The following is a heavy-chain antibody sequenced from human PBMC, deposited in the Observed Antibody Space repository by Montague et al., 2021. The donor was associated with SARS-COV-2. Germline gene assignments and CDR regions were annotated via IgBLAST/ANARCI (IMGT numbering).Heavy chain of an antibody. CDR1: GDSVSRYSAA. V-gene: IGHV6-1*01. J-gene: IGHJ4*02. CDR2: TYYRSKWYN. D-gene: IGHD1-26*01. Sequence: CAISGDSVSRYSAARNWIRQSSSRGLEWLGRTYYRSKWYNDYAVTVKSRITINPDTSTNQIYLQLNSVTPEDTGVYYCGRTSASSDYWGQGTLVTVSS. CDR3: GRTSASSDY.